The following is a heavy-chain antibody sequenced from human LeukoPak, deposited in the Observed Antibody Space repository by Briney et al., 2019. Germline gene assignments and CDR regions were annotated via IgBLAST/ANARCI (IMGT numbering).Heavy chain of an antibody. CDR3: ARAPTTTVVTPDDY. CDR1: GYTFTSYG. J-gene: IGHJ4*02. V-gene: IGHV1-18*01. Sequence: ASVKVSCTASGYTFTSYGISWVRQAPGQGLEWMGWISAYNGNTNYAQKLQGRVTMTTDTSTSTAYMELRSLRSDDTAVYYCARAPTTTVVTPDDYWGQGTLVTVSS. CDR2: ISAYNGNT. D-gene: IGHD4-23*01.